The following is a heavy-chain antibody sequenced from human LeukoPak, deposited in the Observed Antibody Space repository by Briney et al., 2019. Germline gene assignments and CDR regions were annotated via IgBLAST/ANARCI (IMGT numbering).Heavy chain of an antibody. CDR1: GFTFDDYG. CDR3: ARGRSWELLDAFDI. CDR2: INWNGGST. D-gene: IGHD1-26*01. J-gene: IGHJ3*02. Sequence: GGSLRLSCAASGFTFDDYGMSWVRQAPGKGLEWVSGINWNGGSTGYADSVKGRFTISRDNAKNSLYLQMNSLRAEDTALYYCARGRSWELLDAFDIWAKGQWSPSLQ. V-gene: IGHV3-20*04.